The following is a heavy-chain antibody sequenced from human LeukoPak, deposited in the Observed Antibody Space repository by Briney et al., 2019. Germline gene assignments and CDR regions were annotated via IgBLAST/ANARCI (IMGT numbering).Heavy chain of an antibody. J-gene: IGHJ4*02. Sequence: GGSLRLSCAASGFTFSNFAMSWVRQAPGKGLEWVSAVSDSGDNTYYADSVKGRFTISRDNFKDTVYLQMNSLRAEDTAIYYCASRNLRGFEIYGTGWFYFDFWGQGSLVTVSS. CDR3: ASRNLRGFEIYGTGWFYFDF. V-gene: IGHV3-23*01. CDR2: VSDSGDNT. D-gene: IGHD6-19*01. CDR1: GFTFSNFA.